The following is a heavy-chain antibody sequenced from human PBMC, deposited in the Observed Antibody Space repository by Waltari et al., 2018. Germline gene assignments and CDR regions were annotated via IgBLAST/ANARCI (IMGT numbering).Heavy chain of an antibody. CDR2: IYYSGST. D-gene: IGHD6-13*01. J-gene: IGHJ4*02. Sequence: QLQLQESGPGLVKPSETLSLTCTVSGGSISSSSYYWGWIRQPPGKGLEWIGSIYYSGSTHYNPSLKSRVTISVDTSKNQFSLKLSSVTAADTAVYYCARDQGAAGPSYFDYWGQGTLVTVSS. V-gene: IGHV4-39*07. CDR1: GGSISSSSYY. CDR3: ARDQGAAGPSYFDY.